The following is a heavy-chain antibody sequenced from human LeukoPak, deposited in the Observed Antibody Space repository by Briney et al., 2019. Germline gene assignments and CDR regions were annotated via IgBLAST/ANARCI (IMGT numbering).Heavy chain of an antibody. CDR2: IIPILGIA. D-gene: IGHD6-13*01. Sequence: SVKVSCKASGGTFSSYAISWVRRAPGQGLEWMGRIIPILGIANYAQKFQGRVTITADKSTSTAYMELSSLRSEDTAVYYCARLSIAAAAKFDYWGQGTLVTVSS. CDR1: GGTFSSYA. CDR3: ARLSIAAAAKFDY. J-gene: IGHJ4*02. V-gene: IGHV1-69*04.